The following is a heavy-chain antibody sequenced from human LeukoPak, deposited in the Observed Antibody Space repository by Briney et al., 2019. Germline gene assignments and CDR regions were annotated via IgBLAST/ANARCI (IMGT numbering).Heavy chain of an antibody. J-gene: IGHJ4*02. CDR3: ARVTVTTEFDY. CDR2: IDPNSGGT. CDR1: GYTFTGYF. V-gene: IGHV1-2*02. Sequence: ASVKVSCKTSGYTFTGYFMHWVRQAPGQGLEWMGWIDPNSGGTYYAQKFEGRVTLTRDTSISTAYMELSRLRSDDTAVYYCARVTVTTEFDYWGQGTLLTVSS. D-gene: IGHD4-17*01.